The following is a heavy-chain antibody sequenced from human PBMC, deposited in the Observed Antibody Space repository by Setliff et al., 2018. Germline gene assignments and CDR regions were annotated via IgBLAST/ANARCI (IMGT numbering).Heavy chain of an antibody. D-gene: IGHD2-15*01. J-gene: IGHJ6*04. Sequence: SETLSLTCAVSGYSISSGYYWGWIRQPPGKGLEWIGSIYHSGSTYYNPSLKSRVTISVDRSKNQFSLKLSSVTAADTAVYYCARAKTRILGVWGKGTTVTVSS. CDR1: GYSISSGYY. CDR3: ARAKTRILGV. CDR2: IYHSGST. V-gene: IGHV4-38-2*01.